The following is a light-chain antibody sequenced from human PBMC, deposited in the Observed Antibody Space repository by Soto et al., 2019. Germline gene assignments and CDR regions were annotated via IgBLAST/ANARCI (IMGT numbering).Light chain of an antibody. Sequence: DIQMTQSPSSLSASVGDRVTITCQASQDINKYLNWYQQKAGKAPKILIYDASNLQKGVQSRFSGSGYGTDFTFTITSMQPEDVATYYCQQYDNFTPFTFGPGTKVDIE. J-gene: IGKJ3*01. CDR2: DAS. CDR3: QQYDNFTPFT. V-gene: IGKV1-33*01. CDR1: QDINKY.